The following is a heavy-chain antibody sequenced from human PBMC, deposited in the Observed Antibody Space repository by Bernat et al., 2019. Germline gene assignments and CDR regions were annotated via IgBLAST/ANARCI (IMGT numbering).Heavy chain of an antibody. Sequence: QVQLVQSGAEVKKPGVSVKVSCKASGYTFTSYAMHWVRQAPGQRLEWMGWINAGNGNTKYSQKFQGRVTITRDTSASTAYMELSSLRSEDTAVYYCARDVCSSTSCTPGHFDYWGQGTLVTVSS. D-gene: IGHD2-2*01. V-gene: IGHV1-3*01. CDR2: INAGNGNT. CDR3: ARDVCSSTSCTPGHFDY. J-gene: IGHJ4*02. CDR1: GYTFTSYA.